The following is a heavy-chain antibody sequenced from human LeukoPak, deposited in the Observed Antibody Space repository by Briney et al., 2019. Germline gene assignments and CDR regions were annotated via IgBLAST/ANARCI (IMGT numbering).Heavy chain of an antibody. Sequence: SETLSLTCTVSGGSMRSGDYFWTWIRQPAGEGLEWIGRIYTSGSSNYNPSLKSRVTMLVDTSKNQFSLKLNSVTAADTAVYYCARYRLGWHDPWGQGTLVTVSS. CDR2: IYTSGSS. V-gene: IGHV4-61*02. CDR3: ARYRLGWHDP. D-gene: IGHD1-26*01. J-gene: IGHJ5*02. CDR1: GGSMRSGDYF.